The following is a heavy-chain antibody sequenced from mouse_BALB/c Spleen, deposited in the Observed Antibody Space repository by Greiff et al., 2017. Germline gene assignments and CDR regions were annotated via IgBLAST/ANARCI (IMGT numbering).Heavy chain of an antibody. Sequence: VQLKESGAELVKPGASVKLSCTASGFNIKDTYMHWVKQRPEQGLEWIGRIEPANGNTKYDPKFQGKATITADTASNTAYLQLSSLTSEDTAVYYCARGGFGSSNYFDYWGQGTTLTVAS. D-gene: IGHD1-1*01. CDR2: IEPANGNT. V-gene: IGHV14-3*02. J-gene: IGHJ2*01. CDR1: GFNIKDTY. CDR3: ARGGFGSSNYFDY.